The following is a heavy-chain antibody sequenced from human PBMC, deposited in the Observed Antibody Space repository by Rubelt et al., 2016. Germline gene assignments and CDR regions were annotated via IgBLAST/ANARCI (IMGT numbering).Heavy chain of an antibody. J-gene: IGHJ5*02. D-gene: IGHD3-10*01. V-gene: IGHV4-34*01. CDR2: INHSGRT. CDR1: GGSFSIHY. CDR3: ARGGRYYGSGSYQRHNWFDP. Sequence: QVQLQQWGAGLLQPSETLSLTCAVYGGSFSIHYWSWIRQPPGTRLEWIGEINHSGRTNYNPSLKSLVTILVDRAKNHFSLRLISVNAADTAVYYCARGGRYYGSGSYQRHNWFDPWGQGTLVTVSS.